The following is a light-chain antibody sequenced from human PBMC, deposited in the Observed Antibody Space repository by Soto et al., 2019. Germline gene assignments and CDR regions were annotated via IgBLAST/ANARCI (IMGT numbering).Light chain of an antibody. CDR2: GNI. V-gene: IGLV1-40*01. CDR1: SSNIVAGFD. J-gene: IGLJ3*02. Sequence: QPVLTQPPSVSGAPGQRVTISCTGSSSNIVAGFDVHWYQQLPGTAPKLLIYGNINRPSGVPGRFSGSKSGTSASLAITGLQAEDEADYYCQSYDSSLSGSVFGGGTKVTVL. CDR3: QSYDSSLSGSV.